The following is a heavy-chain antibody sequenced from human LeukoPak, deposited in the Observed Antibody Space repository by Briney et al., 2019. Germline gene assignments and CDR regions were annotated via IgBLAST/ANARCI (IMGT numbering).Heavy chain of an antibody. Sequence: PGRSLRLSCAASGVTFSSYAMHWVRPAPGKGREWVSVISYDGSNKYYADSVKGRFTISIDNSKNTLYLQMNSLRAEDTAVYYCARTQVATTGTTHWAAFAIDYWGQGTLVTVSS. J-gene: IGHJ4*02. D-gene: IGHD1-7*01. CDR1: GVTFSSYA. CDR2: ISYDGSNK. CDR3: ARTQVATTGTTHWAAFAIDY. V-gene: IGHV3-30*01.